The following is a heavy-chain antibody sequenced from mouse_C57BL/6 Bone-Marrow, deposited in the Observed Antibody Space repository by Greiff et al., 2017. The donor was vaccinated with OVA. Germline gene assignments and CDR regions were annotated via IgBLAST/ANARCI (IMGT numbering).Heavy chain of an antibody. V-gene: IGHV5-6*01. CDR3: AREGVWSYWYFDV. J-gene: IGHJ1*03. CDR1: GFTFSSYG. Sequence: EVKVVESGGDLVKPGGSLKLSCAASGFTFSSYGMSWVRQTPDKRLEWVATISSGGSYTYYPDSVKGRFTISRDNAKNTLYLQMSSLKSEDTAMYYCAREGVWSYWYFDVWGTGTTVTVSS. D-gene: IGHD2-10*02. CDR2: ISSGGSYT.